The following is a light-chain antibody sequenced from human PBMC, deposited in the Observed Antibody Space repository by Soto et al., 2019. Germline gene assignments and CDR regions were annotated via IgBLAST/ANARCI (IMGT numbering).Light chain of an antibody. CDR1: QSLVYSDGNTY. J-gene: IGKJ1*01. CDR2: QVS. Sequence: DTVLTQTPLSSPVTLGQPASISCRSSQSLVYSDGNTYLSWLQQRPGQPPRLLIYQVSNRFSGVPDRFSGSGAGTDFTLTISRVEADDVGVYFGVQFAHLPRTFGQGTKVDI. V-gene: IGKV2-24*01. CDR3: VQFAHLPRT.